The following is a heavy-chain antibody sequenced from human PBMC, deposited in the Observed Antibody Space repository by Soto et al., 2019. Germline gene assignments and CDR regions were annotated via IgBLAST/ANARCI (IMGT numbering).Heavy chain of an antibody. V-gene: IGHV3-30*18. CDR1: GFTFSSYG. D-gene: IGHD6-6*01. CDR2: ISYDGSNK. Sequence: QVQLVESGGGVVQPGRSLRLSCAASGFTFSSYGMHWVRQAPGKGLEWVAVISYDGSNKYYADSVKGRFTISRDNSKNTLYLQMNSLRAEDTAVYYCAKDKGYSSSLDVW. CDR3: AKDKGYSSSLDV. J-gene: IGHJ6*01.